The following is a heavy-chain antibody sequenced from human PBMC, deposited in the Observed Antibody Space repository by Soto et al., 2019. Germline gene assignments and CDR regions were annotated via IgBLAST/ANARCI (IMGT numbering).Heavy chain of an antibody. D-gene: IGHD6-13*01. CDR1: GFTFSNAW. Sequence: PGGSLRLSCAASGFTFSNAWMSWVRQAPGKGLEWVGRIKRKADNAATDYAPAVKDRFTISRDDSENTLYLQMNSLKTEDTAVYYCTTGYSNYWHDHYWGQGALVTVSS. CDR2: IKRKADNAAT. J-gene: IGHJ4*02. CDR3: TTGYSNYWHDHY. V-gene: IGHV3-15*01.